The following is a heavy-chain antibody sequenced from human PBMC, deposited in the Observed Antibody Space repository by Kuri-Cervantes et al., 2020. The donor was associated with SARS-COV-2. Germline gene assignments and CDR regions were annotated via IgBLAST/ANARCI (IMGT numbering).Heavy chain of an antibody. CDR2: IYYGVST. Sequence: SETLSLTFTVSGGSISSTSAYWGWIRQPPGKGLECIGTIYYGVSTYYNPSLKSRITISVDTSKNQFSLRLSSVTAADTAVYYCARHATGYSSSSYLGYYAMDVWGKGTTVTVSS. D-gene: IGHD6-13*01. CDR1: GGSISSTSAY. CDR3: ARHATGYSSSSYLGYYAMDV. V-gene: IGHV4-39*01. J-gene: IGHJ6*04.